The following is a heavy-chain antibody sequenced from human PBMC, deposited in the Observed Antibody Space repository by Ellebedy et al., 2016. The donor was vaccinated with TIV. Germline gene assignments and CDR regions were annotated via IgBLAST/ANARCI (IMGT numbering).Heavy chain of an antibody. D-gene: IGHD3-10*01. CDR1: GNSFTDTY. CDR2: INTNNGYT. V-gene: IGHV1-2*02. Sequence: ASVKVSCKASGNSFTDTYIHWVRQAPGQGLEWMGWINTNNGYTNSAQKFQGRVTVTRDTSISTAYLELSSLISDDTAVYYCARDRVDRVRGINSFDYWGQGTLVTVSS. CDR3: ARDRVDRVRGINSFDY. J-gene: IGHJ4*02.